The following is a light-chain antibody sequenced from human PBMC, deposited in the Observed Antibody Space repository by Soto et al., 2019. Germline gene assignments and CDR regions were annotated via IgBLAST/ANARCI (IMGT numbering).Light chain of an antibody. J-gene: IGLJ1*01. CDR1: SSDVGNYNL. CDR2: EVS. CDR3: CSYAGSSTFYV. V-gene: IGLV2-23*02. Sequence: QSALTQPASVSGSPGPSITISCTGTSSDVGNYNLVSWYQQYPGKAPKLMIYEVSKRPSGVSNRFSGSKSGNTASLTISGLQAEDEADYYCCSYAGSSTFYVFGTGTKLTVL.